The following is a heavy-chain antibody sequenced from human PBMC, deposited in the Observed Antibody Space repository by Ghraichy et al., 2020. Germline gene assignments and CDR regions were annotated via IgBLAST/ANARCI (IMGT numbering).Heavy chain of an antibody. CDR3: ARGPSQNVRAIRHDIVVVPAAIRGDDYYYYGMDV. V-gene: IGHV3-7*01. CDR2: IKQDGSEK. J-gene: IGHJ6*02. Sequence: GGSLRLSCAASGFTFSSYWMSWVRQAPGKGLEWVANIKQDGSEKYYVDSVKGRFTISRDNAKNSLYLQMNSLRAEDTAVYYCARGPSQNVRAIRHDIVVVPAAIRGDDYYYYGMDVWGQGTTVTVSS. D-gene: IGHD2-2*02. CDR1: GFTFSSYW.